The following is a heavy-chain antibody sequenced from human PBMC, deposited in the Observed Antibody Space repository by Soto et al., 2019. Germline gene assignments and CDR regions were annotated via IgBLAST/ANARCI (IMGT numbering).Heavy chain of an antibody. J-gene: IGHJ5*02. CDR2: ISSNGGST. D-gene: IGHD3-22*01. CDR1: GFTFSSYA. CDR3: VKEGYYYDSSGYYYGWFDP. Sequence: GGSLRLSCSASGFTFSSYAMRWVRQAPGKGLEYVSAISSNGGSTYYADSVKGRFTISRDNSKNTLYLQMSSLRAEDTAVYYCVKEGYYYDSSGYYYGWFDPWGQGTLVTVSS. V-gene: IGHV3-64D*06.